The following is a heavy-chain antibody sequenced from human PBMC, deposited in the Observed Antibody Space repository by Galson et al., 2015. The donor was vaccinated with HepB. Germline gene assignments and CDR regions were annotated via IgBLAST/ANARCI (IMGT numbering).Heavy chain of an antibody. J-gene: IGHJ3*02. V-gene: IGHV3-74*01. Sequence: SLRLSCAASGFTFSSYWMHWVRQVPGKGLVWVSRINSDGTYVNYADSGQGRFTISRDNAKNTLTLRMDSLRVEDTAVYYCAREFVAVAGRNSDSFDTWGQGTLVTVSS. CDR1: GFTFSSYW. CDR2: INSDGTYV. D-gene: IGHD6-19*01. CDR3: AREFVAVAGRNSDSFDT.